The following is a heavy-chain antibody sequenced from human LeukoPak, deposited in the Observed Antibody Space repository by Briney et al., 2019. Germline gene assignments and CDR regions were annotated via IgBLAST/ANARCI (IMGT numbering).Heavy chain of an antibody. CDR2: IYYSGST. J-gene: IGHJ4*02. CDR1: GGSISSSSYY. D-gene: IGHD4-17*01. Sequence: PSETLSLTCTVSGGSISSSSYYWGWIRQPPGKGLEWIGSIYYSGSTYYNPSLKSRVTISVDTSKNQFSLKLSSVTAADTAVYYCARHLYGDLYYFDYWGQGTLVTVSS. CDR3: ARHLYGDLYYFDY. V-gene: IGHV4-39*01.